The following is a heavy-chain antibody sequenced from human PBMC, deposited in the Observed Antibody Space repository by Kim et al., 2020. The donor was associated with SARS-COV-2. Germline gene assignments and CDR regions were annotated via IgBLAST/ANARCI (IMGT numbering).Heavy chain of an antibody. CDR2: INHSGST. J-gene: IGHJ5*02. D-gene: IGHD3-10*01. Sequence: SETLSLTCAVYGGSFSGYYWSWIRQPPGKGLEWIGEINHSGSTNYNPSLKSRVTISVDTSKNQFSLKLSSVTAADTAVYYCAALRINYGSGSYFWFDPWG. CDR3: AALRINYGSGSYFWFDP. V-gene: IGHV4-34*01. CDR1: GGSFSGYY.